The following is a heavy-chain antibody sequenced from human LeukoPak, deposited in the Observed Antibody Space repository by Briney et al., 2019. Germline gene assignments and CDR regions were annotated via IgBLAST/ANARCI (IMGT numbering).Heavy chain of an antibody. CDR2: IYYSGST. CDR1: GGSISSGSYY. D-gene: IGHD6-13*01. Sequence: SETLSLTCTVSGGSISSGSYYWGWIRQPPGKGLELIGTIYYSGSTYYNPSLKGRGTISVDTSKNHFSLKLSSVTAADTAVYYCARHRTRWGGSGIAASIDYWGQGTLVTVSS. V-gene: IGHV4-39*01. CDR3: ARHRTRWGGSGIAASIDY. J-gene: IGHJ4*02.